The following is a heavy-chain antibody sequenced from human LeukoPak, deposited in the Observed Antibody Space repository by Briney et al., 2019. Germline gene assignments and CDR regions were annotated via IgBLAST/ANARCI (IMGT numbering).Heavy chain of an antibody. D-gene: IGHD2-2*01. V-gene: IGHV4-59*01. Sequence: NPSETLSLTCTVSGGSISSYYWSWIRQPPGKGLEWIGYIYYSGSTNYNPSLKSRVTISVDTSKNQFSLKLSSVTAADTAVYYCARAPAKDIVVVPAARFYFDYWGQGTLVTVSS. CDR1: GGSISSYY. J-gene: IGHJ4*02. CDR3: ARAPAKDIVVVPAARFYFDY. CDR2: IYYSGST.